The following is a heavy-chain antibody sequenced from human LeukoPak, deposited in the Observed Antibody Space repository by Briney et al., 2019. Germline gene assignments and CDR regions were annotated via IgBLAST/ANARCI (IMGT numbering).Heavy chain of an antibody. D-gene: IGHD3-10*01. CDR2: ISYDGSNK. Sequence: GGSLRLSCAASGFSFSSYAMHWVRQAPGKGLEWVAVISYDGSNKYYADSVKGRFTISRDNAKNSPYLQMNSLRAEDTAVYYCARDIRMVRGVIGYWGQGTLVTVSS. J-gene: IGHJ4*02. V-gene: IGHV3-30-3*01. CDR1: GFSFSSYA. CDR3: ARDIRMVRGVIGY.